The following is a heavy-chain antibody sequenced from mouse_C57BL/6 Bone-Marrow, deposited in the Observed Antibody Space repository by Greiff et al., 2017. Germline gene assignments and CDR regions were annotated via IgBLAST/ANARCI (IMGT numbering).Heavy chain of an antibody. J-gene: IGHJ3*01. V-gene: IGHV5-17*01. Sequence: KLMEWVAYISSGSSTIYYADTVKGRFTISRDNAKNTLFLQMTSLRSEDTAMYYCARQGYYGSSYVWFAYWGQGTLVTVSA. CDR3: ARQGYYGSSYVWFAY. D-gene: IGHD1-1*01. CDR2: ISSGSSTI.